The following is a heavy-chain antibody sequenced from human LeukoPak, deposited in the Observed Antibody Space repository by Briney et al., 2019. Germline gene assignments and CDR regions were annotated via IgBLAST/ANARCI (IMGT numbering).Heavy chain of an antibody. CDR2: IWYDGSNK. V-gene: IGHV3-33*01. D-gene: IGHD6-13*01. CDR1: GFTFSSYG. J-gene: IGHJ3*02. Sequence: GRSLRLSCAASGFTFSSYGMHWVRQAPGKGLEWVAVIWYDGSNKYYADSVKGRFTISRDNSKNTLYLQMNSLRAEDTAVYYCARIAAADHDAFDIWAQGTMVTVSS. CDR3: ARIAAADHDAFDI.